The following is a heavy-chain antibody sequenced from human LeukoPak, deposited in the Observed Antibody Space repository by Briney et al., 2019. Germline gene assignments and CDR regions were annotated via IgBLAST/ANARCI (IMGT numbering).Heavy chain of an antibody. CDR3: ARVGSWYPDGMDV. J-gene: IGHJ6*02. D-gene: IGHD6-13*01. CDR2: IYSGGST. Sequence: QPGGSLRLSCAASGFTVSSNYMSWVRQAPGKGLEWVSVIYSGGSTYYADSVKGRFTISRDNSKNTLYLQMNSLRAEDTAVYYYARVGSWYPDGMDVWGQGTTVTVSS. CDR1: GFTVSSNY. V-gene: IGHV3-53*05.